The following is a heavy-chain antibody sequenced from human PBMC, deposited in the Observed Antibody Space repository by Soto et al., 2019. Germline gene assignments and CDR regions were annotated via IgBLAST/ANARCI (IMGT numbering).Heavy chain of an antibody. Sequence: SETLSLTCTVSGGPFSRGGYYWSWIRQHPGKGLECIGYIFYTGSTYYNPTLKSRVTMSVDTSKRQFSLNLSSLTAADTAVYYCARVYRVNYLGYFDYWGQGALVTVS. CDR1: GGPFSRGGYY. D-gene: IGHD1-1*01. CDR3: ARVYRVNYLGYFDY. CDR2: IFYTGST. V-gene: IGHV4-31*03. J-gene: IGHJ4*02.